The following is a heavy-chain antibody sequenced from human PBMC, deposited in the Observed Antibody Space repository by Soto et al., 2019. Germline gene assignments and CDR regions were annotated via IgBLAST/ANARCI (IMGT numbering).Heavy chain of an antibody. D-gene: IGHD2-2*01. CDR1: GYSFTSYW. CDR2: IYPGDSDT. CDR3: ARHGGYCSSTSCYKGYYYGMDV. J-gene: IGHJ6*02. V-gene: IGHV5-51*01. Sequence: GESLKISCKGSGYSFTSYWIGWVRQMPGKGLEWMGIIYPGDSDTRYSPSFQGQVTISADKSISTAYLQWSSLKASDTAMYYCARHGGYCSSTSCYKGYYYGMDVWGQGTTVTV.